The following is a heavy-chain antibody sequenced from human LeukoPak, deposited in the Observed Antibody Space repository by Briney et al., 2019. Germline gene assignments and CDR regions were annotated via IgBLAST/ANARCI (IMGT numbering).Heavy chain of an antibody. D-gene: IGHD3-10*01. Sequence: ASVKVSCKASGYTFTGYYMHWVRQAPGQGLEWMGWINPNSGGTNYAQKFQGRVTMTRDTSISTAYMELSRLRSDDTAVYYCARWSYYYGSGSYYRRTLEGWFDPWGQGTLVTVSS. V-gene: IGHV1-2*02. CDR1: GYTFTGYY. CDR2: INPNSGGT. CDR3: ARWSYYYGSGSYYRRTLEGWFDP. J-gene: IGHJ5*02.